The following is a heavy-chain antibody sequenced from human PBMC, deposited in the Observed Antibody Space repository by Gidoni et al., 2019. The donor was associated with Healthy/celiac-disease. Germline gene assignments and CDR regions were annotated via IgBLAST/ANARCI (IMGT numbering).Heavy chain of an antibody. J-gene: IGHJ4*02. D-gene: IGHD3-9*01. Sequence: QLHLQESCPGLVILSGRLSMTCSVSGCSISSSSYCWGWIRQPPGKGLEWSGSIYYSGGTYHTPSLKTRVTISVHTSKNQFSLMRTHVTAAEPAVYYCARYFACLSTDYWGQGTLVTVSS. CDR3: ARYFACLSTDY. V-gene: IGHV4-39*01. CDR2: IYYSGGT. CDR1: GCSISSSSYC.